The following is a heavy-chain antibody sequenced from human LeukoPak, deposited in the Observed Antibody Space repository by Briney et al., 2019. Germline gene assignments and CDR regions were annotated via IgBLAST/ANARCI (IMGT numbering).Heavy chain of an antibody. V-gene: IGHV3-30-3*01. Sequence: GGSLRLSCAASGFTFSSYAMHWVRQAPGKGLEWVAVISYDGSNKYYEDSVKGRFTISRDNSKNTLYLQMNSLRAEDTAVYYCARDLDYWGQGTLVTVSS. CDR2: ISYDGSNK. CDR3: ARDLDY. J-gene: IGHJ4*02. CDR1: GFTFSSYA.